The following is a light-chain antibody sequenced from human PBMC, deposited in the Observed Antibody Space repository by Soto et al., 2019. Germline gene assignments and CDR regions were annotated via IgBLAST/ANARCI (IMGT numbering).Light chain of an antibody. CDR1: QTIGTY. Sequence: IEVTQSPSSLAASLGDRVTITCRASQTIGTYVNWYRQKSGAAPELLIYDASTLQSGVPSRFRGGASGTDFTLTISSLQLDDFAAYYCQQSYNTPLTFGQGTKV. V-gene: IGKV1-39*01. CDR2: DAS. J-gene: IGKJ1*01. CDR3: QQSYNTPLT.